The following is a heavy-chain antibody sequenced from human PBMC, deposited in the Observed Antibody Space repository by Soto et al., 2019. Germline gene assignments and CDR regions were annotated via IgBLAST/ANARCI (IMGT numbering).Heavy chain of an antibody. V-gene: IGHV3-74*01. CDR3: ARAGGGLGY. CDR1: GFTFSNYR. J-gene: IGHJ4*02. Sequence: EVQLVESGGGLVQPGGSVRLSCVVSGFTFSNYRMHWVRQAPGKGLVWVSRIESDGSSTTYADSVKGRFTISRDNAKNTLYLQMNGLSGGDTAIYYCARAGGGLGYWGQGPLVTVSS. D-gene: IGHD3-10*01. CDR2: IESDGSST.